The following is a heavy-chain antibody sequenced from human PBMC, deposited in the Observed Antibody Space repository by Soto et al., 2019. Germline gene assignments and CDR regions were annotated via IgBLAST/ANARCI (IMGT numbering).Heavy chain of an antibody. J-gene: IGHJ4*02. D-gene: IGHD6-19*01. CDR3: ARVGSQMIVAATDYFDY. CDR2: INPSGDST. Sequence: QVQLVQSGAEVKKPGASVKVSCKASGYTFSSYYMHWVRQAPGQGLEWMGVINPSGDSTNYAQKFQGRVTMTRDTSTSTVYMEVTSLRSEDTAVYYCARVGSQMIVAATDYFDYWGRGTLVTVSS. CDR1: GYTFSSYY. V-gene: IGHV1-46*01.